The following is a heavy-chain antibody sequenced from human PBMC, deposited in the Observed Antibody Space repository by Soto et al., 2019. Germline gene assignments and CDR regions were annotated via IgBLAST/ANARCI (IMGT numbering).Heavy chain of an antibody. V-gene: IGHV3-21*01. CDR1: GFTFSSYS. Sequence: GGSLRLSWAASGFTFSSYSMNWVRQAPGKGLEWVSSISSRSYIYYADSVKGRFTISRDNAKNSLYLQMNSLRAEDTAVYYCARDLTQGYCSSTSCYKVYFQHWGQGTLVTVSS. CDR2: ISSRSYI. CDR3: ARDLTQGYCSSTSCYKVYFQH. D-gene: IGHD2-2*02. J-gene: IGHJ1*01.